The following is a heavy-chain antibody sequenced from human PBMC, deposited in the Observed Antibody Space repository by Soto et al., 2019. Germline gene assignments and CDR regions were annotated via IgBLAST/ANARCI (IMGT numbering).Heavy chain of an antibody. CDR3: ARDGFHPYYYGSYYRMDV. Sequence: QVQLQESGPGLVKPSQTLSLTCTVSGGSISSGGYYWSWIRQHPGKGLEWIGYIYYSGSTYYNPSLRSRVTISVDTSKNQFSLKLSSVTAADNAVYYCARDGFHPYYYGSYYRMDVWGQGTTVTVSS. D-gene: IGHD3-10*01. J-gene: IGHJ6*02. CDR1: GGSISSGGYY. V-gene: IGHV4-31*03. CDR2: IYYSGST.